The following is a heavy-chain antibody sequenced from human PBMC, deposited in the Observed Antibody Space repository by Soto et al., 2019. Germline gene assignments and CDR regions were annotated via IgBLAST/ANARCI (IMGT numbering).Heavy chain of an antibody. D-gene: IGHD1-26*01. CDR2: INPNSGGT. V-gene: IGHV1-2*04. Sequence: ASVKVSCKASGYTFTGYYMHWVRQAPGQGLEWMGWINPNSGGTNYAQKFQGWVTMTRDTSISSAYMELSRLRSDDTAVYYCAREPHSVSYSGAFDIWGQGTIVTVSS. CDR1: GYTFTGYY. CDR3: AREPHSVSYSGAFDI. J-gene: IGHJ3*02.